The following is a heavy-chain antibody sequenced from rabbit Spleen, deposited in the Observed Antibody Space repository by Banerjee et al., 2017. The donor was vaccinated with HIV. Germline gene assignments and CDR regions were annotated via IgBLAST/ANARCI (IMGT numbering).Heavy chain of an antibody. Sequence: QQQLEESGGGLVQPEGSLTLTCKVSGIDFSSWYYMCWVRQAPGKGLELIGCIYVSSGSTWYASRVNGRFTISRSTSLNTVDLKMTSLTAADTATYFCARNYVNAFDPWGPGTLVTVS. J-gene: IGHJ2*01. CDR2: IYVSSGST. CDR1: GIDFSSWYY. V-gene: IGHV1S43*01. D-gene: IGHD1-1*01. CDR3: ARNYVNAFDP.